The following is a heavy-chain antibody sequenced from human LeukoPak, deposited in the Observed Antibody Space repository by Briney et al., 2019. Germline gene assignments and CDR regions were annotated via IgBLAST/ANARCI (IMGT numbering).Heavy chain of an antibody. CDR2: INPNSGGT. CDR3: ARAYCGGDCYTASDI. D-gene: IGHD2-21*02. J-gene: IGHJ3*02. Sequence: GASVKVSCKASGYTFTDSYLHWVRQAPGQGLEWMGWINPNSGGTNYAQKFQARVTMTRDTSISTAYMEVSRLRSDDTAVYYCARAYCGGDCYTASDIWGQGTMVTVSS. V-gene: IGHV1-2*02. CDR1: GYTFTDSY.